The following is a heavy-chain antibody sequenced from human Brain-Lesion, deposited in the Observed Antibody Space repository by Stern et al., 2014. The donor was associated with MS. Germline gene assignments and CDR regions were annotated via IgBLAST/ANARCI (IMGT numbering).Heavy chain of an antibody. V-gene: IGHV4-39*01. Sequence: QMQLVQSGPGLVKPSDTLSLTCSVSGDSLSSSTFYWGWIRQPPGKGPAWIGSVYYSGNTSYHPSLKSRVTISVDTSKHQFSLRLPSVTAADTAVYYCARHQLGYGYAYLRYWGQGTLVTVSS. CDR2: VYYSGNT. J-gene: IGHJ4*02. CDR3: ARHQLGYGYAYLRY. CDR1: GDSLSSSTFY. D-gene: IGHD5-18*01.